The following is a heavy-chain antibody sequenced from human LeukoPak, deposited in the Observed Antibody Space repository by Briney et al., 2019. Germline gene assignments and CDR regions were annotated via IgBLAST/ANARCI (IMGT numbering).Heavy chain of an antibody. CDR1: GGTFSSYA. V-gene: IGHV1-69*05. Sequence: SVKVSCKASGGTFSSYAISWVRQAPGQGLEWMGGIIPIFGTANYAQKFQGRVTITTDESTSTANMELSSLRSEDTAVYYCATPRGYSGYDYLDYWGQGTLVTVSS. J-gene: IGHJ4*02. CDR3: ATPRGYSGYDYLDY. CDR2: IIPIFGTA. D-gene: IGHD5-12*01.